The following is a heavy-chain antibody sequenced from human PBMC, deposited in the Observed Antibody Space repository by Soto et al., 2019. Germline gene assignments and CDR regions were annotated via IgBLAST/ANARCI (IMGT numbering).Heavy chain of an antibody. J-gene: IGHJ4*02. CDR3: ARYRREAVAGYTPDN. V-gene: IGHV4-59*01. CDR2: VYNSGST. Sequence: SETLSLTCTVSGAPINSDYWSWIRQSPGKGLEWIGYVYNSGSTNYNPSLKSRVTISEDTSKSQFSLKVNSMTAADTAVYYCARYRREAVAGYTPDNWGQGILVTVSS. CDR1: GAPINSDY. D-gene: IGHD6-13*01.